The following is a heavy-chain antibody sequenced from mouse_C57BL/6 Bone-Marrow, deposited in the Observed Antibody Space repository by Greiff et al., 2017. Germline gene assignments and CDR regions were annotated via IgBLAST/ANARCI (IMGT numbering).Heavy chain of an antibody. CDR3: AQGGPAPFAY. CDR2: IDPANGKT. V-gene: IGHV14-3*01. CDR1: GFTIKNTY. D-gene: IGHD3-1*01. J-gene: IGHJ3*01. Sequence: VQLMESVAELVRPGASVKLSCTASGFTIKNTYMHWVKQRPEQGLEWIGRIDPANGKTKYAPKFQGKATITADTSSNTAYLQLSSLTTEDTAIYYCAQGGPAPFAYWGQGTLVTVSA.